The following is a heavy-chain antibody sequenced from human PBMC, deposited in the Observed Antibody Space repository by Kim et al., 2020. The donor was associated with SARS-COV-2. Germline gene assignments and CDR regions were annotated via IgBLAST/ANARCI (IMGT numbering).Heavy chain of an antibody. CDR1: GGSISSGGYS. CDR3: ARDKGGLVRGVIHAFDI. V-gene: IGHV4-30-2*01. J-gene: IGHJ3*02. CDR2: IYHSGST. Sequence: SETLSLTCAVSGGSISSGGYSWSWIRQPPGKGLEWIGYIYHSGSTYYNPSLKSRVTISVDRSKNQFSLKLSSVTAADTAVYYCARDKGGLVRGVIHAFDIWGQGTMVTVSS. D-gene: IGHD3-10*01.